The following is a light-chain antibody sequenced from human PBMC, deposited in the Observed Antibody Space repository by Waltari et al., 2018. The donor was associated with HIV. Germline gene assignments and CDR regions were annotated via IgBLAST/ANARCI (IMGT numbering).Light chain of an antibody. CDR3: QQHNSYPVT. Sequence: DIQMTQSPSSLSASVGDRVTITCRASQGVSTSIAWYKQKPGKAPKPLTYAASSLQSGVPSRFSSSGSGTDITLTISSLQPEDFATYHCQQHNSYPVTFGQGTKLEIK. V-gene: IGKV1D-16*01. J-gene: IGKJ2*01. CDR2: AAS. CDR1: QGVSTS.